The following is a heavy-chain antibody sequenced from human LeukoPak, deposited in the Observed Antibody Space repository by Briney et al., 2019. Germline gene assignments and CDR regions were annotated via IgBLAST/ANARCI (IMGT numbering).Heavy chain of an antibody. CDR1: GGSISSSTW. V-gene: IGHV4-4*02. CDR3: ARDRLGLPVDY. D-gene: IGHD3-16*01. Sequence: SGTLSLTCAVSGGSISSSTWWTWVRLPPGKGLEWIGEVFHSGSTNYNPSLKSRVTMSVDTSKNQFSLNLNSVTAADTAVYYCARDRLGLPVDYWGRGTLVTVSS. CDR2: VFHSGST. J-gene: IGHJ4*02.